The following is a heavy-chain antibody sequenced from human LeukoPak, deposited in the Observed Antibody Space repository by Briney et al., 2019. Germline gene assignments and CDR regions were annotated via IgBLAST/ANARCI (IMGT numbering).Heavy chain of an antibody. J-gene: IGHJ4*02. D-gene: IGHD2-2*01. CDR3: AKELPRGDCSSTSCYESP. Sequence: PGGSLRLSCAASGFTFSSYGMHWVRQAPGKGLEGVAFIRYDGSNKYYADSVKGRFTISRDNSKNTLYLQMNSLRAEDTAVYYCAKELPRGDCSSTSCYESPWGQGTLVTVSS. CDR1: GFTFSSYG. V-gene: IGHV3-30*02. CDR2: IRYDGSNK.